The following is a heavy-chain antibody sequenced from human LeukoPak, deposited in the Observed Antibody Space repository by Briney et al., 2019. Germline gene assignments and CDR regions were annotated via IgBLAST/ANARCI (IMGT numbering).Heavy chain of an antibody. Sequence: PSETLSLTCTVSGGSISSYYWSWIRQPPGKGQEWIGYIYYSGSTNYNPSLKSRVTISVDTSKNQFSLKLSSVTAADTAVYYCARAGGGYFDYWGQGTLVTVSS. V-gene: IGHV4-59*01. D-gene: IGHD1-26*01. CDR2: IYYSGST. CDR1: GGSISSYY. CDR3: ARAGGGYFDY. J-gene: IGHJ4*02.